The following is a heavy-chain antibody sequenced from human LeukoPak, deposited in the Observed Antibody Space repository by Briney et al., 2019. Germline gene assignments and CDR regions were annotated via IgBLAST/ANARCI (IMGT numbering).Heavy chain of an antibody. J-gene: IGHJ4*02. CDR2: IYSDNT. CDR3: ARRAGAYSHPYDY. Sequence: GGSLRLSCTVSGFTVSSNSMSWVRQAPGKGLEWVSFIYSDNTHYSDTVKGRFTISRDNSKNTLYLQMNSLRAEDTAVYYCARRAGAYSHPYDYWGQGTLVTVSS. V-gene: IGHV3-53*01. D-gene: IGHD4/OR15-4a*01. CDR1: GFTVSSNS.